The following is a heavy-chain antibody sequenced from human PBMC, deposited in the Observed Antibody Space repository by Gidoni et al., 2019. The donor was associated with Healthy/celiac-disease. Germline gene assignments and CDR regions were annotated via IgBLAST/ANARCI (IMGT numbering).Heavy chain of an antibody. D-gene: IGHD6-13*01. CDR1: GGSFSGYY. V-gene: IGHV4-34*01. J-gene: IGHJ4*02. CDR3: ARAARYSSSWHGGPIYFDY. Sequence: QVQLQQWGAGLLKPSETLSLTCAVYGGSFSGYYWSWIRQPPGKGLEWIGEINHSGSTNYNPSLNSRVTISVDTSKNQFSLKLSSVTAADTAVYYCARAARYSSSWHGGPIYFDYWGQGTLVTVSS. CDR2: INHSGST.